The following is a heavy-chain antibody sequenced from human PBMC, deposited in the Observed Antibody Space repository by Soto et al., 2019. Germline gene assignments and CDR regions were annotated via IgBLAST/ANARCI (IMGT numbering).Heavy chain of an antibody. Sequence: QVQLVESGGGVVQPGRSLRLSCAASGFTFNSYGMHWVRQAPGKGLEWVAVISYDGSDKYYADSVKGRFTISRDNSKNTLYLQMNSLRAEDTAVYYCSKDLDGLQGLVDSSFSFDYWGQGTLVTVSS. J-gene: IGHJ4*02. CDR3: SKDLDGLQGLVDSSFSFDY. D-gene: IGHD3-16*02. CDR2: ISYDGSDK. V-gene: IGHV3-30*18. CDR1: GFTFNSYG.